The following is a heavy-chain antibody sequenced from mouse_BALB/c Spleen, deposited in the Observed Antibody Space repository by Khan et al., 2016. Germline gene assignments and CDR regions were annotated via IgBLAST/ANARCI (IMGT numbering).Heavy chain of an antibody. CDR2: INPGSGGT. CDR1: GYAFTNCL. D-gene: IGHD1-1*01. V-gene: IGHV1-54*01. J-gene: IGHJ3*01. Sequence: QVQLQQSGAELVRPGTSVKVSCKASGYAFTNCLIEWVKQRPGQGLEWIGVINPGSGGTNYKERFRGKATLTADNSSSTAYMQLSSLTSDDSAVYFCASQYGSSYVGFAYWGQGTLVTVSA. CDR3: ASQYGSSYVGFAY.